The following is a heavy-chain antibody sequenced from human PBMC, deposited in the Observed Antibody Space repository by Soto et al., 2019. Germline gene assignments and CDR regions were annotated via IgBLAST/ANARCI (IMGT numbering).Heavy chain of an antibody. J-gene: IGHJ6*02. CDR2: INPQTGGT. CDR1: GYTFTGYY. CDR3: ARERYQVISDGMDV. Sequence: GASVKVSCKASGYTFTGYYILWVREAPGQGLEWMRWINPQTGGTSYGQKFQGRVTLSRDTSINTAYLELSRLRFDDAAVYFCARERYQVISDGMDVWGQGTTVTVSS. D-gene: IGHD2-2*01. V-gene: IGHV1-2*02.